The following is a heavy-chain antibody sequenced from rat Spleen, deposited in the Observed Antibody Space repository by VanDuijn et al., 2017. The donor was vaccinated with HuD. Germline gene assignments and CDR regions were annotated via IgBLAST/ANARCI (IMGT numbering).Heavy chain of an antibody. V-gene: IGHV5-25*01. CDR3: ANAEFGVGWFAY. J-gene: IGHJ3*01. Sequence: EGQLVESGGGLVQPGRSLKLSCAASGFTFSNFAMAWVRQAPKKGLEWVATITSGDGNTYYPDSVKGRFTISRDSATSTLYLQMDSLRSEDTATYYCANAEFGVGWFAYWGQGTLVTVSS. D-gene: IGHD4-3*01. CDR1: GFTFSNFA. CDR2: ITSGDGNT.